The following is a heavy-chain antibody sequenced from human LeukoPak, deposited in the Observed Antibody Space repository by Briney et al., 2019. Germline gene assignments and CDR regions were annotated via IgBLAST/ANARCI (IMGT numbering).Heavy chain of an antibody. CDR2: INHSGST. D-gene: IGHD3-16*02. Sequence: SETLSLTCAVYGGSFSGYYWSWIRQPPGKGLEWIGEINHSGSTNYNPSLKSRVTISVDTSKNQFSLKLSSVTAADTAVYYCARRSPYDYVWGSYRYTGSYYFDYWGQGTLVTVSS. CDR1: GGSFSGYY. J-gene: IGHJ4*02. CDR3: ARRSPYDYVWGSYRYTGSYYFDY. V-gene: IGHV4-34*01.